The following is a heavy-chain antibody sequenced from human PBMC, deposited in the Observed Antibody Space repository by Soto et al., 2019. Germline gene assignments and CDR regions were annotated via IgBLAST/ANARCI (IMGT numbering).Heavy chain of an antibody. Sequence: QVQLQESGPGLVKPSQTRSLTCTVSGDSVSGGYYWSWVRQRPRKGLEWIGYVSPIGTPYYSPSLNSRVSISIDTSKNQLSLEVRSVTAADTAVYYCARDRGSYGMDVWGQGTTVTVSS. J-gene: IGHJ6*02. V-gene: IGHV4-31*03. CDR3: ARDRGSYGMDV. CDR2: VSPIGTP. CDR1: GDSVSGGYY.